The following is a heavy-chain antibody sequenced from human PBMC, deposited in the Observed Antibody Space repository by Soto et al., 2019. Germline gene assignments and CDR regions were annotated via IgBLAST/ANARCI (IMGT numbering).Heavy chain of an antibody. CDR3: ASRDPGTSVDY. Sequence: QVQLQESGPGLVKPSGTLSLTCAVSGASFTSNDWWTWVRQPPGRGLEWIGEIYRTGSTNYNPSLKSRLTISLDKSENQFSLKVTSLTAADTAVYYCASRDPGTSVDYWGQGTLVTVSS. D-gene: IGHD1-7*01. CDR2: IYRTGST. CDR1: GASFTSNDW. J-gene: IGHJ4*02. V-gene: IGHV4-4*02.